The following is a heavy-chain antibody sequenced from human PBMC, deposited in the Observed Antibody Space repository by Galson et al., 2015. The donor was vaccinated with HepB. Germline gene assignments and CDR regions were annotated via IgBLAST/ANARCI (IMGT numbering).Heavy chain of an antibody. Sequence: LRLSCAASGFTFSFYGMQWVRQAPGKGLEWVAGIYGSNKFYADSVKGRFTISRDNSKNTLYLQMNSLRAEDTAMYYCYSGSPSEYDAFDIWGQGTMVTVSS. CDR3: YSGSPSEYDAFDI. CDR2: IYGSNK. V-gene: IGHV3-33*01. CDR1: GFTFSFYG. D-gene: IGHD1-26*01. J-gene: IGHJ3*02.